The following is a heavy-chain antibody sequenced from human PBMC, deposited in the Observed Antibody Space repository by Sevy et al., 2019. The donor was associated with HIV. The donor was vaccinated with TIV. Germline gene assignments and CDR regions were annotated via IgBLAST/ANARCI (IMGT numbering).Heavy chain of an antibody. J-gene: IGHJ3*02. CDR1: GFTVSNNY. CDR3: ARLSVYYYDSSGYYTTGNAFDI. V-gene: IGHV3-53*01. D-gene: IGHD3-22*01. CDR2: IYSGDST. Sequence: GGSLRLSCPASGFTVSNNYMSWVRQAPGKGLQWVSVIYSGDSTYYADSVKGRFTISRDNSKNTLYLQMTSLRAQDTAVYYCARLSVYYYDSSGYYTTGNAFDIWGQGTMVTVSS.